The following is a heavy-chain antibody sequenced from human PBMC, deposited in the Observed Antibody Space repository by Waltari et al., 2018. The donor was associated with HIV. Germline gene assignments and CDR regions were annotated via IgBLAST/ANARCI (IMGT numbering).Heavy chain of an antibody. J-gene: IGHJ4*02. CDR2: IKQDGSEK. V-gene: IGHV3-7*01. D-gene: IGHD3-16*01. CDR3: ARPIFWGSPEDDY. CDR1: GFTFSSYW. Sequence: EVQLVESGGGLVQPGGSLRLSCAASGFTFSSYWMSWVRQAPGKGLEWVANIKQDGSEKYYVDSVKGRFTISRDNAKNSLYLQMNSLRAEDTAVYYCARPIFWGSPEDDYWGQGTLVTVSS.